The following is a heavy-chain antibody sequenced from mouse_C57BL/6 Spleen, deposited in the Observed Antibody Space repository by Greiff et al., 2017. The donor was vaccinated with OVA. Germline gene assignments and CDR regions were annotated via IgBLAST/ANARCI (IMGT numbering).Heavy chain of an antibody. Sequence: VQLQQSGPELVKPGASVKISCKASGYTFTDYYMNWVKQSHGKSLEWIGDINPNNGGTSYNQKFKGKATLTVDKSSSTAYMELRSLTSEDSAVYYCAIITTVELDYWGQGTTLTVSS. CDR3: AIITTVELDY. J-gene: IGHJ2*01. V-gene: IGHV1-26*01. CDR1: GYTFTDYY. D-gene: IGHD1-1*01. CDR2: INPNNGGT.